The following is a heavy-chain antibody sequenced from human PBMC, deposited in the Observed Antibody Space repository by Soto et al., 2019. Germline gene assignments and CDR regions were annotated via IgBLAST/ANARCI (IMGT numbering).Heavy chain of an antibody. CDR2: ISAYNGNT. D-gene: IGHD4-17*01. CDR3: ATPVGFDYGGYYYYGMDV. CDR1: GYTFTSYG. Sequence: ASVKVSCKASGYTFTSYGISWVRQAPGQGLEWMGWISAYNGNTNYAQKLQGRVTMTTDTSTSTAYMGLRSLRSDDTAVYYCATPVGFDYGGYYYYGMDVWGQGTTVTVSS. J-gene: IGHJ6*02. V-gene: IGHV1-18*04.